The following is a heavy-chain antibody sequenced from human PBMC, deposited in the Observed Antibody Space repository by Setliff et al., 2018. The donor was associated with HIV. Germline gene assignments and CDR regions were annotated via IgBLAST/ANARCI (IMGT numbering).Heavy chain of an antibody. V-gene: IGHV1-69*05. CDR2: IIPMFVTA. J-gene: IGHJ5*02. D-gene: IGHD3-9*01. Sequence: SVKVSCKASGGNFRFYAFSWVRQAPGQGLEWMGGIIPMFVTANYAQKFQGRVTITTDESTSTAYMELSSLKSEDTAVYYCARGFEVESSGWFDPWGQGTLVTV. CDR3: ARGFEVESSGWFDP. CDR1: GGNFRFYA.